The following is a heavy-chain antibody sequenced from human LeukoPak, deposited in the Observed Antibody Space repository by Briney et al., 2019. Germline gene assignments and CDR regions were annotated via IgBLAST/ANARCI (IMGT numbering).Heavy chain of an antibody. J-gene: IGHJ6*03. CDR1: GGSISSGGYY. V-gene: IGHV4-31*03. Sequence: SQTLSLTCTVSGGSISSGGYYWSWHRQHPGKGLERVGYIYYSGSTNYNPSLKSRVTISVDTSKNQFSLKLSSVTAADTAVYYCARGRQDYSYCMDVWGKGTPVTVSS. CDR2: IYYSGST. CDR3: ARGRQDYSYCMDV.